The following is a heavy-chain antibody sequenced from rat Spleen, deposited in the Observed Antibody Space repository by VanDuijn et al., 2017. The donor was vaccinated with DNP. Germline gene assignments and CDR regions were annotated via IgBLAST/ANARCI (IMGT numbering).Heavy chain of an antibody. CDR1: GFTFSNAW. J-gene: IGHJ2*01. CDR2: IKSKSNNYAT. CDR3: SSSHY. Sequence: EVQLVETGGSLVQPGKSLKLTCATSGFTFSNAWMHWVRQSPEKQLEWVAQIKSKSNNYATYYADAVKGRFTISRDDSKSSVYLQMNSLKEEDTAIYYCSSSHYWGQGVMVTVSS. V-gene: IGHV6-8*01.